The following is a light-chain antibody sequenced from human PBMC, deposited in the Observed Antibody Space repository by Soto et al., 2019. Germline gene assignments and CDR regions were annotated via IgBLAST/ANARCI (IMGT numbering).Light chain of an antibody. CDR2: EVS. J-gene: IGLJ3*02. CDR1: SSDVGGYNY. CDR3: CSYTSSGTWV. Sequence: QSVLTQPASVSGSPGQSITISCTGTSSDVGGYNYVSWCQQHPGKAPKLMIYEVSNRPSGVSNRFSGSKSGNTASLTISGLQAEDEAHYYCCSYTSSGTWVFGGGTKLTVL. V-gene: IGLV2-14*01.